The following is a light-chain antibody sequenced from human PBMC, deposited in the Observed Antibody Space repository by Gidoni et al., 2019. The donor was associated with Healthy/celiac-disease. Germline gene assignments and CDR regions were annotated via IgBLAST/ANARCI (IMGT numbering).Light chain of an antibody. Sequence: AIRMTQSPSSFSASTGDRVTITCRASQGISSYLAWYQQKPGKAPKLLIYAASTLQSGVPSRFSGSGSGTDFTLTISCLQSEDFATYYCQQYYSYPPTFXXXTKVDIK. J-gene: IGKJ3*01. CDR1: QGISSY. CDR3: QQYYSYPPT. CDR2: AAS. V-gene: IGKV1-8*01.